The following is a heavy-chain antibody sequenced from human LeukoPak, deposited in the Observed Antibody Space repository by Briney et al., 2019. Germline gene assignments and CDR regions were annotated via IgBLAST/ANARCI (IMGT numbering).Heavy chain of an antibody. J-gene: IGHJ5*02. CDR1: GGTFSSYA. CDR2: IIPIFGTA. Sequence: AASVKVSCKASGGTFSSYAIIWVRQAPGQGLEWMGGIIPIFGTANYAQKFQGRVTITADESTSTAYMELSRLRSEDTAVYYCARVRFLEWLLGFDPWGQGTLVTVSS. V-gene: IGHV1-69*13. CDR3: ARVRFLEWLLGFDP. D-gene: IGHD3-3*01.